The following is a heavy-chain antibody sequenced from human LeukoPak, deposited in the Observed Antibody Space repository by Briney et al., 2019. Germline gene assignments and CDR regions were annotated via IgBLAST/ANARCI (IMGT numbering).Heavy chain of an antibody. V-gene: IGHV3-11*01. CDR3: ASQPGYSYAFDQ. Sequence: GGSLRLSCEGAGFSSSDYYMNWIRQAPGKGLEWVSSISSSGNNIFYADSVKGRFTISRDNANNSMHLQMSSLRAEDTAVYYCASQPGYSYAFDQWGQGTLVTVSS. CDR1: GFSSSDYY. D-gene: IGHD5-18*01. J-gene: IGHJ4*02. CDR2: ISSSGNNI.